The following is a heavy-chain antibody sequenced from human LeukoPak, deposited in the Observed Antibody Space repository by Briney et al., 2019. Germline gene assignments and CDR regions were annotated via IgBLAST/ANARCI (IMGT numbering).Heavy chain of an antibody. CDR3: ARVFSFYGYSYGDY. V-gene: IGHV4-59*12. J-gene: IGHJ4*02. CDR1: GGSISSFY. CDR2: IYYSGST. Sequence: SETLSLTCTVSGGSISSFYWSWIRQPPGKGLEWIGYIYYSGSTNYNPSLKSRVTISVDTSKNQFSLKLSSVTAADTAVYYCARVFSFYGYSYGDYWGQGTLVTVSS. D-gene: IGHD5-18*01.